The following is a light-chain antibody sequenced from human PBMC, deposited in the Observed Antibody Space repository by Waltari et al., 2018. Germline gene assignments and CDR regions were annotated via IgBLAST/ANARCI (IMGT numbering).Light chain of an antibody. CDR2: GAS. CDR3: HQYDGSVVT. V-gene: IGKV3-20*01. Sequence: IVLTQSPGTLSLSPGESVTPSCRASQIITGRWLTWYHLKPGQAPRLLIYGASRTATCIPDRFSGSASATDFTLTISILEPEDSAIYYCHQYDGSVVTFGGGTKVEIK. J-gene: IGKJ4*01. CDR1: QIITGRW.